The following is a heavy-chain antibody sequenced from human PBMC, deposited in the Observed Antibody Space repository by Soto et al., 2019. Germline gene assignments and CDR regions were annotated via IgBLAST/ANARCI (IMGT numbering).Heavy chain of an antibody. D-gene: IGHD3-22*01. CDR3: ARCSGYYDSSGYRFDY. Sequence: SVKVSCKASGGTSSSYAISWVRQAPGQGLEWMGGIIPIFGTANYAQKFQGRVTITADKSTSTAYMELSSLRSEDTAVYYCARCSGYYDSSGYRFDYWGQGTLVTVSS. CDR1: GGTSSSYA. CDR2: IIPIFGTA. V-gene: IGHV1-69*06. J-gene: IGHJ4*02.